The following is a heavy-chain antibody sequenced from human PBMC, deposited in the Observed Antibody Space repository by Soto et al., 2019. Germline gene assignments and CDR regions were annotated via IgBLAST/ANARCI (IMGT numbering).Heavy chain of an antibody. Sequence: EVQLVESGGGLVQPGRSLRLSCAASGFTFDDYAMHWVRQAPGKGLEWVSGISWNSGSIGYADSVKGRFTISRDNAKNSLYLQMNSLRAEDTALYYCAKDIDDPPGAFDIWGQGTMVTVSS. V-gene: IGHV3-9*01. J-gene: IGHJ3*02. CDR2: ISWNSGSI. CDR1: GFTFDDYA. CDR3: AKDIDDPPGAFDI. D-gene: IGHD1-1*01.